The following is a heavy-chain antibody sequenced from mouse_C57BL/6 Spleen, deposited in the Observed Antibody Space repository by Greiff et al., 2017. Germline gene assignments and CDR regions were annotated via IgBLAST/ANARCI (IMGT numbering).Heavy chain of an antibody. J-gene: IGHJ2*01. CDR3: AREESRDHYFDY. V-gene: IGHV1-53*01. CDR2: INPSNGGT. Sequence: QVQLQQPGTELVKPGASVKLSCKASGYTFTSYWMHWVKQRPGQGLEWIGNINPSNGGTNYNEKFKSKATLTVDKSSSTAYMQLSSLTSEDSAVYDCAREESRDHYFDYWGQGTTLTVSS. CDR1: GYTFTSYW.